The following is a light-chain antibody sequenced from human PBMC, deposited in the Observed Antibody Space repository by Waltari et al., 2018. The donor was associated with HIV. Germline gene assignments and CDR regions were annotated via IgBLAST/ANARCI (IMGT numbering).Light chain of an antibody. CDR1: ESVLSSSNNVNY. CDR2: EAS. Sequence: DIVLTQSPEPFSVSLGERAAIHCKSVESVLSSSNNVNYFAWYQQRPGQPPTLLFSEASSRSSGVPARFTASGSRTDFTLTIDDLQADDVAVYFCQQYYSTPTFGRGTQLV. CDR3: QQYYSTPT. J-gene: IGKJ5*01. V-gene: IGKV4-1*01.